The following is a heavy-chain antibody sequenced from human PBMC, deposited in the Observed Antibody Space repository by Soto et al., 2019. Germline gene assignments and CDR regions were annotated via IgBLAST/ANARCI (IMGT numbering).Heavy chain of an antibody. Sequence: QVQLQQWGAGLLKPSETLSLTCAVYGGSFSGYYWSWIRQPPGKGLEWIGEINHSGSTNYNPSLNSRVTISVDTSKNQFSLKLSSVTAADTAVYYCARGDLYYDILTGYYRRGMDVWGQGTTVTVSS. V-gene: IGHV4-34*01. J-gene: IGHJ6*02. CDR3: ARGDLYYDILTGYYRRGMDV. D-gene: IGHD3-9*01. CDR2: INHSGST. CDR1: GGSFSGYY.